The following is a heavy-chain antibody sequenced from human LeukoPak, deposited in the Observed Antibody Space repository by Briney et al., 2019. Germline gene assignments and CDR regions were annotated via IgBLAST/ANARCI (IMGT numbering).Heavy chain of an antibody. J-gene: IGHJ4*02. D-gene: IGHD2-2*01. CDR2: ILYDGSNK. CDR1: GFTFSSYA. V-gene: IGHV3-30-3*01. Sequence: GGSLRLSCAASGFTFSSYAMHWVGQAPGKGLEWVAVILYDGSNKYYADSVKGRFTISRDNSRNTLYLPIDSLRAEDTALYYCAKDRPQYCSSVSCYVFDSWGQGTLVTVSS. CDR3: AKDRPQYCSSVSCYVFDS.